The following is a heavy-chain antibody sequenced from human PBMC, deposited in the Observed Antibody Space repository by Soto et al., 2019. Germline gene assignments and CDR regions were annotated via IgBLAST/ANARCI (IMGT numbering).Heavy chain of an antibody. CDR1: GGSISSGGYY. Sequence: SETLSLTCTVSGGSISSGGYYWSWIRQHPGKGLEWIGYIYYSGITYYNPSLKSRVTISVDTSKNQFSLKLSSVTAADTAVYYCARGLGYCSGGSCYLGRQYYGMDVWGQGTTVTVSS. D-gene: IGHD2-15*01. V-gene: IGHV4-31*03. CDR2: IYYSGIT. CDR3: ARGLGYCSGGSCYLGRQYYGMDV. J-gene: IGHJ6*02.